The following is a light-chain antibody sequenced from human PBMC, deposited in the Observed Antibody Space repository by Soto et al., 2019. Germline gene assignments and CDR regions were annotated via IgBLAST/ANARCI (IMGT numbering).Light chain of an antibody. J-gene: IGKJ1*01. CDR2: KAS. CDR3: LLDFNYLWA. Sequence: DIKLNQSLFTLSACVGDRVTLSCRASQSINNYLAWYQQKPGKAPKLLIYKASTLESGVPSRFSGSGSGTDFTLTISSLQPEDFATYYCLLDFNYLWAFGQGTKVDIK. CDR1: QSINNY. V-gene: IGKV1-5*03.